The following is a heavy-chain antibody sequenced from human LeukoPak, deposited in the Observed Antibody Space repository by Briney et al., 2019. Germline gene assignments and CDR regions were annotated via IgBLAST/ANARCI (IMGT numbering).Heavy chain of an antibody. Sequence: PGGSLRLSCAASGFTFTTYWMSWVRQAPGKGLEWVANIKQDGTEKYYVDSVKGRFTISRDNAKNSLNLQMNSLRAEDTAVYYCVRGNSGSKWGRGTLVTVSS. D-gene: IGHD5-12*01. CDR1: GFTFTTYW. CDR2: IKQDGTEK. CDR3: VRGNSGSK. J-gene: IGHJ4*02. V-gene: IGHV3-7*01.